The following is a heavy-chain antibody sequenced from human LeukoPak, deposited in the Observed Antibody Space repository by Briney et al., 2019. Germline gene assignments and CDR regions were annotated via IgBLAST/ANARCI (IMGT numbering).Heavy chain of an antibody. J-gene: IGHJ5*02. V-gene: IGHV4-61*01. D-gene: IGHD4-17*01. CDR2: IYYSGST. CDR3: ARLPTGFPNWFDP. Sequence: SETLSLTCTVSGGSVSSGSYYWSWIRQPPGKGLEWIGYIYYSGSTNYNPSLKSRVTISVDTSKNQFSLKLSSVTAADTAVYYCARLPTGFPNWFDPWGQGILVTVS. CDR1: GGSVSSGSYY.